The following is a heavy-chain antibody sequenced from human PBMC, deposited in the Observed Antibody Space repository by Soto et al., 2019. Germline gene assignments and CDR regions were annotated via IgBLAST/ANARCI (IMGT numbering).Heavy chain of an antibody. CDR3: ARNSYDFWSGYYHWFDP. CDR2: IYYSGST. D-gene: IGHD3-3*01. Sequence: SETLSLTCTVSGGSISSYYWSWIRQPPGKGLEWIGYIYYSGSTNYNPSLKSRVTISVDTSKNQFSLKLSSVTAADTAVYYCARNSYDFWSGYYHWFDPWGQGTLVTVSS. V-gene: IGHV4-59*01. CDR1: GGSISSYY. J-gene: IGHJ5*02.